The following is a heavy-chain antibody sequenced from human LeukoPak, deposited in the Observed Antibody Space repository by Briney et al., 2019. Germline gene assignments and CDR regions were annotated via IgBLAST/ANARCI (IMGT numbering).Heavy chain of an antibody. CDR3: AKSRLVAVVAAYMDV. CDR2: ISYDASNK. D-gene: IGHD2-15*01. J-gene: IGHJ6*04. Sequence: GALRLSCAASGFTFSSYAMHWVRQAPSKGLEWVTIISYDASNKYYADSVKGRFTISRDNSKNTLYLQLDSLRPEDTAVYYCAKSRLVAVVAAYMDVWGKGTTVTVSS. V-gene: IGHV3-30*18. CDR1: GFTFSSYA.